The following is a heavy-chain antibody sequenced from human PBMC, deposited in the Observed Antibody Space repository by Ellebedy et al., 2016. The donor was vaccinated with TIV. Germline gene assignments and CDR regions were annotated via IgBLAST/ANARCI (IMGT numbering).Heavy chain of an antibody. V-gene: IGHV3-21*01. CDR3: AREKSGHKWNDGFDS. Sequence: GESLKISCAASGFTFSDYSMNWVRLAPGKGLEWVSSISSSGNYRYHGDSVKGRFTISRDNAKNSLYLQMNSLRAEDTAVYYCAREKSGHKWNDGFDSWGQGTLVTVSS. CDR1: GFTFSDYS. J-gene: IGHJ4*02. D-gene: IGHD1-1*01. CDR2: ISSSGNYR.